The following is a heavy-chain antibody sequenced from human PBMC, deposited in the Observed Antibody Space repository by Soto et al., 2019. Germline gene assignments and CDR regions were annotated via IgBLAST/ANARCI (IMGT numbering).Heavy chain of an antibody. CDR3: ARGSTTSFDY. J-gene: IGHJ4*02. D-gene: IGHD1-26*01. CDR2: INHSGDT. V-gene: IGHV4-34*01. Sequence: SATLCITCGVYGGSFRNYYWIWVRQPPGKGLEWIGEINHSGDTNYNPSLKSRVTISVDTSKNQFSLKLSSVTAADTAVYYCARGSTTSFDYWGQGTLVTVSS. CDR1: GGSFRNYY.